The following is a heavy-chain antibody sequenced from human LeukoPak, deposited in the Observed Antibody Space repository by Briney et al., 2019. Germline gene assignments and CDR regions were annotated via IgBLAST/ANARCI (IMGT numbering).Heavy chain of an antibody. CDR3: ARVSIQLWLYNFDY. V-gene: IGHV4-39*07. D-gene: IGHD5-18*01. Sequence: SETLSLTCTVSGGSISSSSYYWGWIRQPPGKGLEWIGSIYYSGSTYYNPSLKSRVTISVDTSKNQFSLKLSSVTAADTAVYYCARVSIQLWLYNFDYWGQGTLVTVSS. CDR1: GGSISSSSYY. J-gene: IGHJ4*02. CDR2: IYYSGST.